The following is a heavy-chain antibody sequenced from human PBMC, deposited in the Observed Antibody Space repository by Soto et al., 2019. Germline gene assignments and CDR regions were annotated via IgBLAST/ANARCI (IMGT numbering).Heavy chain of an antibody. J-gene: IGHJ4*02. V-gene: IGHV3-30*18. CDR3: EKDAYYYDSGGDFEGGYFDY. D-gene: IGHD3-22*01. Sequence: QVQLVESGGGVVQPGRSLRLSCAVSGFTFKNYGMHWVRQAPGKGLEWVAVIVYDGSYKYYADSVQGRFTISRDNSKNTLYMQMNSLRAEDTAVYYCEKDAYYYDSGGDFEGGYFDYWGQGTLVTVSS. CDR2: IVYDGSYK. CDR1: GFTFKNYG.